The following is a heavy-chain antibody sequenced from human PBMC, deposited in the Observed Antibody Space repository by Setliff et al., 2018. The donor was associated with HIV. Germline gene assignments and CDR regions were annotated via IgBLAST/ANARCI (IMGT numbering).Heavy chain of an antibody. V-gene: IGHV3-74*01. CDR1: GFTFNSYW. D-gene: IGHD3-22*01. J-gene: IGHJ4*02. Sequence: PGGSLRLSCVASGFTFNSYWMYWVRQAPGKGLVCVSRVNNDGTDTIYADSVKGRFTISRDNAKSTVYLQMGSLSADVTAVYYCAKIQNPQGYYYDSSGYYPHPGSPDYWGQGTLVTVSS. CDR2: VNNDGTDT. CDR3: AKIQNPQGYYYDSSGYYPHPGSPDY.